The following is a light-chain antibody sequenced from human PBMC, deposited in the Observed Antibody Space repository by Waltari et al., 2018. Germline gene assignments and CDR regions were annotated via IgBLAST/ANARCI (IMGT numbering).Light chain of an antibody. CDR1: SRDVGGYDS. CDR3: CSYAGSLGV. V-gene: IGLV2-11*01. Sequence: QSALTQPRSVSGSPGQSVTVSCTGTSRDVGGYDSVSWYQQHPGKAPKLIIFDVNKRPSGVPDRFSGSKSGNTASLTISGLQTEDEADYYCCSYAGSLGVFGTGTKVTVL. J-gene: IGLJ1*01. CDR2: DVN.